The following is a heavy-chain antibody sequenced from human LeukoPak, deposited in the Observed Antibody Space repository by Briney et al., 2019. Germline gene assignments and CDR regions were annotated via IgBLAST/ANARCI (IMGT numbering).Heavy chain of an antibody. CDR2: INHSGST. CDR3: RGEGVGPNFDY. D-gene: IGHD3-10*01. V-gene: IGHV4-34*01. J-gene: IGHJ4*02. CDR1: GGSISSYY. Sequence: SETLSLTCTVSGGSISSYYWSWIRQPPGKGLEWIGEINHSGSTNYNPSLKSRVTISVDTSKNQFSLKLSSVTAADTAVYYCRGEGVGPNFDYWGQGTLVTVSS.